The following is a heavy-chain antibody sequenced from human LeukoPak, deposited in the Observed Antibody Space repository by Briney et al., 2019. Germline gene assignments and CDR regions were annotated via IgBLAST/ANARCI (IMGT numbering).Heavy chain of an antibody. Sequence: GGSLRLSCAASGFPFSTYGMHWVRQAPGKGLEWVAFIRYDGSNKSYSDSVKGRFTISRDNSKNTLYLQMNSLRVDDTAVYYCAPRVVVIAAPFDYWGQGTLFTVSS. CDR2: IRYDGSNK. CDR1: GFPFSTYG. V-gene: IGHV3-30*02. D-gene: IGHD2-21*01. CDR3: APRVVVIAAPFDY. J-gene: IGHJ4*02.